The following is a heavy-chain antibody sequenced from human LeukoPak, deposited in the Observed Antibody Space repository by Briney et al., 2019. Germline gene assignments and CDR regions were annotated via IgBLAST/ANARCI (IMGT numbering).Heavy chain of an antibody. CDR1: GYTFTGYY. CDR3: ARGGYCSGGSCGVIYYYMDV. D-gene: IGHD2-15*01. J-gene: IGHJ6*03. Sequence: SVRVSCKASGYTFTGYYMHWVRQAPGQGLEWMGGIIPIFGTANYAQKFQGRVTITADESTSTAYMELSSLRSEDTAVYYCARGGYCSGGSCGVIYYYMDVWGKGTTVTVSS. V-gene: IGHV1-69*13. CDR2: IIPIFGTA.